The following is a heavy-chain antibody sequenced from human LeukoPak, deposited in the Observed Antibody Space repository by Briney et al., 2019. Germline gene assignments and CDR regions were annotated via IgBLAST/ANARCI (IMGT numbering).Heavy chain of an antibody. CDR2: IYYSGST. CDR3: ARGSGYGDLALFDY. D-gene: IGHD4-17*01. Sequence: ETLSLTCTVSGGSISSYYWSWIRQPPGKGLEWIGYIYYSGSTNYNPSLKSRVTISVDTSKNQFSLKLSSATAADTAVYYCARGSGYGDLALFDYWGQGTLVTVSS. CDR1: GGSISSYY. J-gene: IGHJ4*02. V-gene: IGHV4-59*01.